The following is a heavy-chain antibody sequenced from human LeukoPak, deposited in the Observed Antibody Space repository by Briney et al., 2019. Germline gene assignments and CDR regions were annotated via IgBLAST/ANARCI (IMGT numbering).Heavy chain of an antibody. CDR3: ARYDSSSAGFDF. CDR1: GGSISGSY. Sequence: TSETLSLTCTVSGGSISGSYWNWIRQPPGKGLEWIGYIYYSGATYYSPSLKSRVTISVDTSQNQFSLNLNSVTAADTAVYYCARYDSSSAGFDFWGQGTLVTVSS. CDR2: IYYSGAT. V-gene: IGHV4-59*01. D-gene: IGHD3-22*01. J-gene: IGHJ4*02.